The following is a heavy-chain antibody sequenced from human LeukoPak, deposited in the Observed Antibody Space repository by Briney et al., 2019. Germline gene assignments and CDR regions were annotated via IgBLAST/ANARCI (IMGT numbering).Heavy chain of an antibody. D-gene: IGHD3-3*01. CDR1: GFRFSRFG. CDR3: AKEDYDLSFFDY. Sequence: GGSLRLSCAASGFRFSRFGIHWVRQAPGKGLEWVAYIHYDGGIKLYGDSVKGRFTISRDNSKHKLYLQMNSLRAEDTAVYYCAKEDYDLSFFDYWGQGTLVTVSS. J-gene: IGHJ4*02. CDR2: IHYDGGIK. V-gene: IGHV3-30*02.